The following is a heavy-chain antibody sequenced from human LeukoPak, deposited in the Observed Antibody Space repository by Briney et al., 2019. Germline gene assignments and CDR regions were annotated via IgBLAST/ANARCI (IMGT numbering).Heavy chain of an antibody. V-gene: IGHV3-33*01. CDR3: ARGRDGYNWIDY. CDR1: GFTFSSCG. Sequence: QPGRSLRLSCAASGFTFSSCGMHWVRQAPGKGLEWVAVIWYDGTNKYYADSVKGRFIISRDNSKNTLYLQMNSLRAEDTAVYYCARGRDGYNWIDYWGQGTLVTVSS. CDR2: IWYDGTNK. D-gene: IGHD5-24*01. J-gene: IGHJ4*02.